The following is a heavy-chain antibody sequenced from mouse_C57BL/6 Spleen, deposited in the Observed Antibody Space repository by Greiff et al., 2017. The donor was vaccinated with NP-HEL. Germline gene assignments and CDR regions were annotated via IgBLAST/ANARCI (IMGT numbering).Heavy chain of an antibody. Sequence: QVQLKQPGAELVRPGSSVKLSCKASGYTFTSYWMDWVKQRPGQGLEWIGNIYPSDSETHYNQKFKDKATLTVDKSSSTAYMQLSSLTSEDSAVYYCARMSIYDGYYWFAYWGQGTLVTVSA. CDR2: IYPSDSET. D-gene: IGHD2-3*01. CDR3: ARMSIYDGYYWFAY. J-gene: IGHJ3*01. V-gene: IGHV1-61*01. CDR1: GYTFTSYW.